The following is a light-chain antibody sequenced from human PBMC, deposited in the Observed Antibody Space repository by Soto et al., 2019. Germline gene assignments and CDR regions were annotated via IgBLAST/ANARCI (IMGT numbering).Light chain of an antibody. CDR1: QHITND. V-gene: IGKV1-17*01. CDR2: LAS. CDR3: LHHNGYPPV. Sequence: DIQMTQSPSSLSASVGDTVTITCRASQHITNDCTWYQQKAGRAPKCLILLASRLHTGVPSRFSGSGSGTEFSLTISSLQPEDFATYYCLHHNGYPPVFGQGTKVEIK. J-gene: IGKJ2*01.